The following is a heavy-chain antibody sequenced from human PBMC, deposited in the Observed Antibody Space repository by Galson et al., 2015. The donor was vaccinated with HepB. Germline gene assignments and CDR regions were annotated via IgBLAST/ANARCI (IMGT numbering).Heavy chain of an antibody. D-gene: IGHD1-1*01. V-gene: IGHV3-11*06. J-gene: IGHJ3*02. Sequence: SLRLSCAASGFTFSDDYMSWIRQAPGKGLEWVSYISSSSSYTNYADSVKGRFTISRDNAKNSLYLQMNSLRAEDTAVYYCAREFPTGTTEEGAFDIWGQGTMVTVSS. CDR1: GFTFSDDY. CDR2: ISSSSSYT. CDR3: AREFPTGTTEEGAFDI.